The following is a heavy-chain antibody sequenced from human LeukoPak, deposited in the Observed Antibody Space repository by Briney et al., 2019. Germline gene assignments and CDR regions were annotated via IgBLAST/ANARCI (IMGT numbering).Heavy chain of an antibody. CDR3: ARERWSNYYYYGMDV. J-gene: IGHJ6*02. Sequence: PGGSLSLSCAASGFAFSSYWMSWVRQAQGKGLEWVANIKQDGGEKNYVDSVKGRFTISRDNAKNSLFLQMNSLRADDTAVYYCARERWSNYYYYGMDVWGQGTTVTVSS. D-gene: IGHD2-8*01. V-gene: IGHV3-7*01. CDR1: GFAFSSYW. CDR2: IKQDGGEK.